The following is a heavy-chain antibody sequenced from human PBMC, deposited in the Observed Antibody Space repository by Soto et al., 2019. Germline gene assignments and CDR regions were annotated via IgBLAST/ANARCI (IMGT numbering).Heavy chain of an antibody. CDR3: ARDMGGGCSGGSCYLESDAFDI. D-gene: IGHD2-15*01. J-gene: IGHJ3*02. CDR2: IIPILGIA. Sequence: QVQLVQSGAEVKKPGSSVKVSCKASGGTFSSYTISWVRQAPGQGLEWMGRIIPILGIANYAQKFQGRVTITADKSTSTAYMEMSSLRYEDTAVYYYARDMGGGCSGGSCYLESDAFDIWGQGTMVTVSS. CDR1: GGTFSSYT. V-gene: IGHV1-69*08.